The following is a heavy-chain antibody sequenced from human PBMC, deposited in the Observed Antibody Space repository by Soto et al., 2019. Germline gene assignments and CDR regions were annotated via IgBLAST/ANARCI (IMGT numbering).Heavy chain of an antibody. CDR3: AREPNYDFWSGLHPKYGMDV. J-gene: IGHJ6*02. Sequence: NPSETLSLTCTVSGGSISSGGYYWSWIRQHPGKGLEWIGYIYYSGSTYYNPSLKSRVTISVDTSKNQFSLKLSSVTAADTAVYYCAREPNYDFWSGLHPKYGMDVWGQGTTVTVSS. V-gene: IGHV4-31*03. CDR2: IYYSGST. CDR1: GGSISSGGYY. D-gene: IGHD3-3*01.